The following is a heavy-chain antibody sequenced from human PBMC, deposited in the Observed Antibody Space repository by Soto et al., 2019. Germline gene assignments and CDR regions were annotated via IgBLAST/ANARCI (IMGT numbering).Heavy chain of an antibody. J-gene: IGHJ4*02. Sequence: QLQLQESGPGLVKPSETLSLTCTVSGGSISSSSYYWGWIRQPPGKGLEWIGSIYYSGSTYYNPSLTNRVTISVDTSKNQFPLKLSSVTAADTAVYYCARQGPYCSGGSCYLGYWGQGTLVTVSS. CDR2: IYYSGST. CDR1: GGSISSSSYY. CDR3: ARQGPYCSGGSCYLGY. D-gene: IGHD2-15*01. V-gene: IGHV4-39*01.